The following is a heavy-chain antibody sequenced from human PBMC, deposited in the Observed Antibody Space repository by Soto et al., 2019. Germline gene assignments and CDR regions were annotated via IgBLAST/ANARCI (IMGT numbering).Heavy chain of an antibody. CDR3: AKEARRYCSSTSCQNFDD. Sequence: PGGSLRLSCAASVFTFSDYYMSGIRQAPGKGLEWVSYIRSSSSYTNYGDSVKGRFTISRDNAKNSLYLQMNSLRAEDTAVYYCAKEARRYCSSTSCQNFDDWGQGTLLTVSS. V-gene: IGHV3-11*06. D-gene: IGHD2-2*01. CDR1: VFTFSDYY. CDR2: IRSSSSYT. J-gene: IGHJ4*02.